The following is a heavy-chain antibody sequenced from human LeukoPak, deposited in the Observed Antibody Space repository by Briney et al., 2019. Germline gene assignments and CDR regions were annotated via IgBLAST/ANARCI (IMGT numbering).Heavy chain of an antibody. V-gene: IGHV4-39*01. CDR2: IHYSGST. CDR1: GGPISSSSYY. J-gene: IGHJ2*01. CDR3: AVGATTLWYFDL. D-gene: IGHD1-26*01. Sequence: SETLSLTCTVSGGPISSSSYYWGWIRQPPGKGLEWIGSIHYSGSTYSNPSLQSRVTISVDTSKNQFSLKLSSVTAADTAVYYCAVGATTLWYFDLWGRGTLATVSS.